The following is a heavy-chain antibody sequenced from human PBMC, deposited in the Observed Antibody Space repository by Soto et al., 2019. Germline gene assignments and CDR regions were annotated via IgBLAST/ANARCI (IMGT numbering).Heavy chain of an antibody. D-gene: IGHD3-10*01. CDR3: AKEPHPYDGSGSYYIDH. CDR1: GFTFSSYA. Sequence: GGSLRLSCAASGFTFSSYAMSWVRQAPGKGLEWVSAISGSVDSTYYADSVKGRFTISRDNSKNTLYLHMNSLRAEDTAVYYCAKEPHPYDGSGSYYIDHWGQGTLVTVSS. V-gene: IGHV3-23*01. J-gene: IGHJ4*02. CDR2: ISGSVDST.